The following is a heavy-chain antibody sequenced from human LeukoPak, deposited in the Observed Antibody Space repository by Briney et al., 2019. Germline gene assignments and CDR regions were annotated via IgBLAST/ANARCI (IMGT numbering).Heavy chain of an antibody. CDR1: GCTFSNYA. D-gene: IGHD3-22*01. V-gene: IGHV1-69*05. CDR3: ARSSGYSYYYMDV. Sequence: SVTVSFKSSGCTFSNYAISWVRQAPGQGLEWMGGITPILGAANYAPKFQGRVTITTDESKSTAYMELSSLRSEDTAIYYCARSSGYSYYYMDVWGKGTTVTVSS. J-gene: IGHJ6*03. CDR2: ITPILGAA.